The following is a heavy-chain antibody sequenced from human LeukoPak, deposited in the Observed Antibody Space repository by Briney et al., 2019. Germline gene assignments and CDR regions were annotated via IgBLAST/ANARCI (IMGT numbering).Heavy chain of an antibody. CDR2: TYPGDSDT. CDR3: ATAGYSSSAGSFDI. V-gene: IGHV5-51*01. J-gene: IGHJ3*02. CDR1: GYSFTSYW. D-gene: IGHD6-13*01. Sequence: GESLKISCKGSGYSFTSYWIAWVRQMPRKGLEWMWVTYPGDSDTRYSPSFQGQVTISADKSISTAYLQWSSLKASDTAMYYCATAGYSSSAGSFDIWGQGTMVTVSS.